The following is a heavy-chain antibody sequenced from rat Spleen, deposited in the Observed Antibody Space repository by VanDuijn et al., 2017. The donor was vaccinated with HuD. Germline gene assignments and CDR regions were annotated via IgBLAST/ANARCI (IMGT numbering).Heavy chain of an antibody. CDR1: GFIFSNYG. D-gene: IGHD3-4*01. V-gene: IGHV5-20*01. CDR3: TREETLYWYFDF. Sequence: EVQLVESGGGLLQPGRSMKLSCAASGFIFSNYGMAWVRQAPTKGLEWVASISYDGGSTYYRDSVKGRFTISRDNAKSSLYLQMNSLRSEDTATYYCTREETLYWYFDFWGPGTMVTVSS. J-gene: IGHJ1*01. CDR2: ISYDGGST.